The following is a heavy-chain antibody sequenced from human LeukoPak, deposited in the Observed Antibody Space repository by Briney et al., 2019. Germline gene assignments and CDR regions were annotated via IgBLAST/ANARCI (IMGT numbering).Heavy chain of an antibody. V-gene: IGHV3-30*04. CDR1: GFTFSSYA. CDR3: ARDASYPHPFDY. Sequence: GRSLRLSCAASGFTFSSYAMHWVRQAPGKGLEWVAVISYDGSNKYYADSVKGRFTISRDNSKNTLYLQMNSLRAEDTAVYYCARDASYPHPFDYWGQGTLVTVSS. CDR2: ISYDGSNK. D-gene: IGHD5-18*01. J-gene: IGHJ4*02.